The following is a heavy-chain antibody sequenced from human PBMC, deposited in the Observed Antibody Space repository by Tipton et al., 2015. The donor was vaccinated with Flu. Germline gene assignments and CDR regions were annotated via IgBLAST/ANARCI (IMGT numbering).Heavy chain of an antibody. V-gene: IGHV4-39*07. CDR1: GASISSSSYY. J-gene: IGHJ6*02. CDR3: ARTTYDYTNYGTPGAYGMDV. D-gene: IGHD3-16*01. CDR2: IYYTGRT. Sequence: TLSLTCSVSGASISSSSYYWGWIRQPPGKGLEWIGSIYYTGRTYYNPSLKSRVTISVDTSKNQISLKLTSVTAADTAVYYCARTTYDYTNYGTPGAYGMDVWSQGTTVTVSS.